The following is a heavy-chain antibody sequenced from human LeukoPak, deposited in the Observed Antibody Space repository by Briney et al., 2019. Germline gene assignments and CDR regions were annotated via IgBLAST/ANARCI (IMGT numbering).Heavy chain of an antibody. CDR3: ARLIRRSDGNAVFGQFDY. D-gene: IGHD3-16*01. Sequence: PSETLSLTCTVSGDSISSNNYYWGWIRQPPGKDLEWIGYILNSGSTNYNPSLKSRVTISVDTSKNQFSLQLSSVTATDTAVYYCARLIRRSDGNAVFGQFDYWGQGTLVTASS. J-gene: IGHJ4*02. V-gene: IGHV4-39*01. CDR2: ILNSGST. CDR1: GDSISSNNYY.